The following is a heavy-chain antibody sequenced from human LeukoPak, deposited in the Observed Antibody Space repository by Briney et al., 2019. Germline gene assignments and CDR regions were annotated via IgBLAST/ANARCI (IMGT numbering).Heavy chain of an antibody. CDR2: ISSSSSYI. CDR3: ARTNYYDSSGSAAFDY. V-gene: IGHV3-21*01. CDR1: GFTFRSYS. J-gene: IGHJ4*02. D-gene: IGHD3-22*01. Sequence: GSLRLSCAASGFTFRSYSMNWVRQAPGEGVELVSSISSSSSYIYYADSVKGRFTISRDNAKNSLYLQMNSLRAEDTAVYYCARTNYYDSSGSAAFDYWGQGTLVTVSS.